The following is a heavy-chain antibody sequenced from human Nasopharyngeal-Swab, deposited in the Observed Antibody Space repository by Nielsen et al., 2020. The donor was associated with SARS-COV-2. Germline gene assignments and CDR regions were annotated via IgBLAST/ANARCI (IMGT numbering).Heavy chain of an antibody. CDR1: GVSISSYS. V-gene: IGHV4-59*01. CDR3: ARDRSRFGEKGEFDP. CDR2: IYYSGST. D-gene: IGHD3-10*01. Sequence: SEPLSLTCTASGVSISSYSWSWIRQPPGKGLEWIGYIYYSGSTNYNPSLKSRVTISVDTSKNQFSLKLSSVTAADTAVYYCARDRSRFGEKGEFDPWGQGTLVTVSS. J-gene: IGHJ5*02.